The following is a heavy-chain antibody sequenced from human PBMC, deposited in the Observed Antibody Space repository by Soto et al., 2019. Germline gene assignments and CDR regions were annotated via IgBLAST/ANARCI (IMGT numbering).Heavy chain of an antibody. CDR2: IYPGDSDT. V-gene: IGHV5-51*01. CDR3: ARAGLGGVIERYHGMAV. J-gene: IGHJ6*02. Sequence: PGESLKISCKGSGYSFTSYWIGWVRQMPGKGLEWMGIIYPGDSDTRYSPSFQGQVTISADKSISTAYLQWSSLKASDTAMYHCARAGLGGVIERYHGMAVWGQGTTGTVSS. CDR1: GYSFTSYW. D-gene: IGHD3-16*02.